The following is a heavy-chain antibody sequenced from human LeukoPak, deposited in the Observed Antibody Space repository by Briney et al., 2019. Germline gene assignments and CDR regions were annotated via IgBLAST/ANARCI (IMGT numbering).Heavy chain of an antibody. D-gene: IGHD2-21*01. CDR3: AKAPVTTCRGAYCYPFDY. J-gene: IGHJ4*02. Sequence: PGGSLRLSCATSGFTFSSYAMSWVRQAPGKGLEWVSVISGSGGSTSYADSVKGRFTISRDSSKNTLFLHMNRLRPEDAAVYYCAKAPVTTCRGAYCYPFDYWGQGTLVTVSS. V-gene: IGHV3-23*01. CDR1: GFTFSSYA. CDR2: ISGSGGST.